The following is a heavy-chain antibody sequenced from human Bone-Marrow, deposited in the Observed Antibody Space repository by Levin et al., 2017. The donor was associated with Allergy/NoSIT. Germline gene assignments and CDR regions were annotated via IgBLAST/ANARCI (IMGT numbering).Heavy chain of an antibody. Sequence: GESLKISCAASGFTFRNYWMSWVRQAPGKGLEWVANIKQDGSERYYVDSVKGRFTISRDSPKNSLYLQMNSLRAEDTAVYYCVRDLDRYYFDYWGRGTLVTVSS. CDR2: IKQDGSER. CDR3: VRDLDRYYFDY. D-gene: IGHD3/OR15-3a*01. J-gene: IGHJ4*02. V-gene: IGHV3-7*04. CDR1: GFTFRNYW.